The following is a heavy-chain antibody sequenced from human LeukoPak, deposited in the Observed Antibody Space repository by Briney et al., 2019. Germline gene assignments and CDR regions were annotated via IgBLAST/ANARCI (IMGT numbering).Heavy chain of an antibody. CDR1: GGTFSSYA. J-gene: IGHJ3*02. D-gene: IGHD6-19*01. CDR3: ARDLFSGGYSSGWYRNDAFDI. Sequence: ASVKVSCKASGGTFSSYAISWVRQAPGQGLEWMGGIIPIFGTANYAQKFQGRVTITADESTSTAYMELSSLRSEDTAVYYCARDLFSGGYSSGWYRNDAFDIWGQGTMVTVSS. V-gene: IGHV1-69*13. CDR2: IIPIFGTA.